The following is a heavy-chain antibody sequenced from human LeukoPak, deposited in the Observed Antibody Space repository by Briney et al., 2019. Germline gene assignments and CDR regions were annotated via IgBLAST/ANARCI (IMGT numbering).Heavy chain of an antibody. Sequence: PSETLSLTCTVSGGSISSGGYYWSWIRQHPGKGLEWIGYIYYSRSTYYNPSLKSRVTISVDTSKNQFSLKLSSVTAADTAVYYCARVTTMIVVVITTPDAFDIWGQGTMVTVSS. CDR3: ARVTTMIVVVITTPDAFDI. J-gene: IGHJ3*02. CDR2: IYYSRST. V-gene: IGHV4-31*03. CDR1: GGSISSGGYY. D-gene: IGHD3-22*01.